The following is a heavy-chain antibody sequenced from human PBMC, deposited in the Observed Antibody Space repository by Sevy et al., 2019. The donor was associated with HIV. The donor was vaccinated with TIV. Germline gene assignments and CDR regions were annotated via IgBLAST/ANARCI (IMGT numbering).Heavy chain of an antibody. J-gene: IGHJ6*02. D-gene: IGHD4-17*01. Sequence: GGSLRLSCAASGFTFSSYAMHWVRQAPGKGLEWVAVISYDGSNKYYADSVKGRFTISRDNSKNTLYLQMNSLGAEDTAVYYCAREAVARPLIDYGDYVGSRYYGMDVWGQGTTVTVSS. CDR1: GFTFSSYA. CDR2: ISYDGSNK. V-gene: IGHV3-30-3*01. CDR3: AREAVARPLIDYGDYVGSRYYGMDV.